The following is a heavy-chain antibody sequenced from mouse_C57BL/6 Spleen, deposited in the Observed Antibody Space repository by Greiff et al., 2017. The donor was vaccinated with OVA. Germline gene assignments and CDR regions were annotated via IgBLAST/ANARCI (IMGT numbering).Heavy chain of an antibody. Sequence: QVQLQQPGAELVKPGASVKMSCKASGYTFTSYWITWVKQRPGQGLEWIGDIYPGSGSTNYNEKFKSKATLTVDTSSSTAYMQLSSLTSRASAVYYCAREGSYYYGSSYCDYWGQGTTLTVSS. CDR2: IYPGSGST. CDR1: GYTFTSYW. D-gene: IGHD1-1*01. V-gene: IGHV1-55*01. J-gene: IGHJ2*01. CDR3: AREGSYYYGSSYCDY.